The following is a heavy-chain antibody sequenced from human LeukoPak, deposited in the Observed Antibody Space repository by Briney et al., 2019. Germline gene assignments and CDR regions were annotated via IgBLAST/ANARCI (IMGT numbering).Heavy chain of an antibody. D-gene: IGHD3-22*01. J-gene: IGHJ3*02. V-gene: IGHV3-23*01. CDR3: AREDDSSGYYSDDAFDI. CDR2: ISGSGGST. CDR1: GFTFSSYA. Sequence: GGSLRLSCAASGFTFSSYAMSWVRQAPGKGLEWVSAISGSGGSTYYADSVKGRFTISRDNSKNTLYLQMNSLRAEDTAVYYCAREDDSSGYYSDDAFDIWGQGTMVTVSS.